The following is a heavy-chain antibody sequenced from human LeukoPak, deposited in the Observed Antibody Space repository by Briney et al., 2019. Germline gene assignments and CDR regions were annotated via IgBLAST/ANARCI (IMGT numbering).Heavy chain of an antibody. CDR3: ARTPVGFNTVTPTDVRY. CDR1: GYTFTSYG. J-gene: IGHJ4*02. V-gene: IGHV1-18*01. D-gene: IGHD4-17*01. Sequence: ASVKVSCKASGYTFTSYGISWVRQAPGQGLEWMGWISGYNGNTNYAQKLQGRVTMTTDTSTTTAYMELGSLRSDDTAVYYCARTPVGFNTVTPTDVRYWGQGTLVTVSS. CDR2: ISGYNGNT.